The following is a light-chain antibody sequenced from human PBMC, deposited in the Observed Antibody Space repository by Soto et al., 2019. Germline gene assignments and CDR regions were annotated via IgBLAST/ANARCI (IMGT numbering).Light chain of an antibody. Sequence: QXVLTQPXXVSXXXXXXVTXXXTGSSSNIGAGYDVHWYQQLPGTAPKLLIYGNSNRPSGVPDRFSGSKSGTSASLAITGLQAEDEADYYCQSYDSSLSGYVFGTGTKVTVL. CDR2: GNS. CDR3: QSYDSSLSGYV. V-gene: IGLV1-40*01. CDR1: SSNIGAGYD. J-gene: IGLJ1*01.